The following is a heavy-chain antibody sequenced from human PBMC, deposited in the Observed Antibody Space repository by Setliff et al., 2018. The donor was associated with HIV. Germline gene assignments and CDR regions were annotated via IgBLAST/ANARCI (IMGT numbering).Heavy chain of an antibody. Sequence: ASVKVSCKASGYTFTSFDINWVRQATGQGLEWMGWMNPDTGSTGYAQKFRGRVTMTRNTSTSTAYMELSSLNSEDTAVYYCARDIAAWGYFDYWGQGTLVTVSS. CDR3: ARDIAAWGYFDY. CDR1: GYTFTSFD. D-gene: IGHD6-6*01. CDR2: MNPDTGST. V-gene: IGHV1-8*01. J-gene: IGHJ4*02.